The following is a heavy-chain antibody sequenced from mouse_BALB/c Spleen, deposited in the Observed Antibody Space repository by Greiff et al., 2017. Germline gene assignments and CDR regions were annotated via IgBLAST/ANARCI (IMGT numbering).Heavy chain of an antibody. Sequence: QVQLKESGAELMKPGASVKISCKATGYTFSSYWIEWVKQRPGHGLEWIGEILPGSGSTNYNEKFKGKATFTADTSSNTAYMQLSSLTSEDSAVYYCARPSTMITTSTFAYWGQGTLVTVSA. CDR2: ILPGSGST. CDR3: ARPSTMITTSTFAY. CDR1: GYTFSSYW. V-gene: IGHV1-9*01. J-gene: IGHJ3*01. D-gene: IGHD2-4*01.